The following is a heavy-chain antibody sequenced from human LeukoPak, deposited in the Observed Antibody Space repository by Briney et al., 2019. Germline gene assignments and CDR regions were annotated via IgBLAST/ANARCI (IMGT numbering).Heavy chain of an antibody. D-gene: IGHD5-12*01. CDR2: IIPIFGTA. CDR1: GGTFSSYA. V-gene: IGHV1-69*05. Sequence: SVKVSCKASGGTFSSYAISWVRQAPGQGLEWMGRIIPIFGTANYAQKFQGGVTITTDESTSTAYMELSSLRSEDTAVYYCARGGSGYGFDYWGQGTLVTVSS. CDR3: ARGGSGYGFDY. J-gene: IGHJ4*02.